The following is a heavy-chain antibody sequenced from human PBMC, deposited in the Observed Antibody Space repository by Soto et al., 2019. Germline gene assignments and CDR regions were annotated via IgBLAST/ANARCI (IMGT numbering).Heavy chain of an antibody. CDR1: GVSIRSGGYY. CDR2: FYYNGNN. V-gene: IGHV4-31*03. Sequence: LSLTCTVSGVSIRSGGYYWSWIRQHPGKGLEWIGYFYYNGNNFYNPSLKGRLSMSGDTSKNQFSLNLSSVTAADTAVYYCARATGGINYFDYWGQGTPVTVSS. D-gene: IGHD3-16*02. CDR3: ARATGGINYFDY. J-gene: IGHJ4*02.